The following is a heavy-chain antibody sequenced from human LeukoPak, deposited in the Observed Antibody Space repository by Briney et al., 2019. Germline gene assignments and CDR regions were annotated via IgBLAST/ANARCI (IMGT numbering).Heavy chain of an antibody. V-gene: IGHV1-3*01. D-gene: IGHD3-22*01. J-gene: IGHJ4*02. CDR1: GYTFTSYA. CDR2: INAGNGNT. Sequence: ASVKVSCKASGYTFTSYAMHWVRQAPGQRLEWMGWINAGNGNTKYSQKFQGRVTITRDTSASTAYMELSSLRSEDTAVYYCARVPPYYYDSSGYYPYYFDYWGQGTLVTVSS. CDR3: ARVPPYYYDSSGYYPYYFDY.